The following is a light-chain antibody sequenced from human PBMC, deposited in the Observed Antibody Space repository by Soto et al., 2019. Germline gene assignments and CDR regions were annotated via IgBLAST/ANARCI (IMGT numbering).Light chain of an antibody. CDR1: SSNVETNT. V-gene: IGLV1-44*01. CDR3: AAWDDSLNGVV. Sequence: QLVLTQPPSASGTPGQRVTIACSGSSSNVETNTVNWYQHLPGAAPKLLIHTNNQRPSGVPDRFSGSRSGTSASLAISGLQSEDEAEYYCAAWDDSLNGVVFGGGSKLTVL. J-gene: IGLJ2*01. CDR2: TNN.